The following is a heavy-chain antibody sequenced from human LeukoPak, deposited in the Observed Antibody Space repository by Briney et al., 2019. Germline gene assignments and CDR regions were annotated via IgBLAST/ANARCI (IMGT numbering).Heavy chain of an antibody. CDR1: GLTFTTYW. J-gene: IGHJ4*02. V-gene: IGHV3-7*01. CDR3: ARGGAYFDY. Sequence: GGSLRLSCAASGLTFTTYWMTWVRQAPGRGLEWVANIKEDGSAKYYVDSVKGRFTISRDNAKNSLFLQMNSLRVEDTAVYYCARGGAYFDYWGQGTLVTASS. CDR2: IKEDGSAK. D-gene: IGHD1-26*01.